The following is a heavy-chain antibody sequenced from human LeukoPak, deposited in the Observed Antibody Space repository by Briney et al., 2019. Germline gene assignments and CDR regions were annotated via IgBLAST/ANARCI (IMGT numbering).Heavy chain of an antibody. D-gene: IGHD3-10*01. CDR2: INHSGST. CDR3: AGPGSGRHAFDI. CDR1: GGSFSGYY. V-gene: IGHV4-34*01. J-gene: IGHJ3*02. Sequence: SETLSLTCAVYGGSFSGYYWSWIRQPPGKGLEWIEGINHSGSTNYNPSLKSRVTISVDTSKNQFSLKLSSVTAADTAVYYCAGPGSGRHAFDIWGQGTMVTVSS.